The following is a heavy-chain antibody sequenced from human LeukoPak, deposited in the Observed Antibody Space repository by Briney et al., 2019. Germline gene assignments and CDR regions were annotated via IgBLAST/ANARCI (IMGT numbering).Heavy chain of an antibody. CDR3: AKRITGTSWFDP. Sequence: YPGKSLRLSCAASGFTFSGYPIHWVRQAPGKGLEWVAVISYDGSNKYYADSVKGRFTVSRDNSKNALYLQMNSLRAEDTAVYYCAKRITGTSWFDPWGQGTLVTVSP. V-gene: IGHV3-30-3*02. D-gene: IGHD1-7*01. CDR2: ISYDGSNK. CDR1: GFTFSGYP. J-gene: IGHJ5*02.